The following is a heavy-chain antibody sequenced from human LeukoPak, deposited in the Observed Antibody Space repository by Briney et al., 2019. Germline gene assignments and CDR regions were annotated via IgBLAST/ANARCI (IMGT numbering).Heavy chain of an antibody. J-gene: IGHJ4*02. V-gene: IGHV3-49*04. CDR1: GFTFGDYV. CDR3: TSGSASGTGSGY. D-gene: IGHD6-13*01. Sequence: GGSLRLSCTTSGFTFGDYVMSWVRQAPGKGLEWVGFIRSKPYGGTTEYAASVKGRFTISRDDSKSIAYLQMNSLKTEDTAVYDCTSGSASGTGSGYWGQGTLVTVSS. CDR2: IRSKPYGGTT.